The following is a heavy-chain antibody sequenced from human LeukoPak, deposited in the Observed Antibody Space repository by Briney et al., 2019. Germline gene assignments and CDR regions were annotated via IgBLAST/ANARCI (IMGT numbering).Heavy chain of an antibody. CDR1: GGTFNSYA. V-gene: IGHV1-69*06. J-gene: IGHJ3*02. CDR3: AREDDTGRYMGNDAFDI. Sequence: SVKVSCKASGGTFNSYAISWVRQAPGQGLEWMGGIIPMSDTANYPQKFRGRLTITADIPTSTVYMKLSSLRSEDTAVYYCAREDDTGRYMGNDAFDIWGQGTMVTVSS. CDR2: IIPMSDTA. D-gene: IGHD1-26*01.